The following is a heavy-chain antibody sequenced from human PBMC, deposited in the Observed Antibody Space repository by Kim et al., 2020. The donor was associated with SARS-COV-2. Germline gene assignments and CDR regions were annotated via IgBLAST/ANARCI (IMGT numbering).Heavy chain of an antibody. CDR2: INHSGST. CDR3: ASNPSGGYVGFDY. V-gene: IGHV4-34*01. D-gene: IGHD5-12*01. J-gene: IGHJ4*02. CDR1: GGSFSGYY. Sequence: SETLSLTCAVYGGSFSGYYWSWIRQPPGKGLEWIGEINHSGSTNYNPSLKSRVTISVDTSKNQFSLKLSSVTAADTAVYYCASNPSGGYVGFDYCGQGTLVTVSS.